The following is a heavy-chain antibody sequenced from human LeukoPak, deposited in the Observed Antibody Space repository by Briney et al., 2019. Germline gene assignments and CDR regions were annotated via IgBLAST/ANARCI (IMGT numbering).Heavy chain of an antibody. CDR3: ASLPFYRGDYYN. V-gene: IGHV1-2*02. D-gene: IGHD4-17*01. CDR1: GYTFTSYA. CDR2: INPNSGGT. J-gene: IGHJ4*02. Sequence: ASVKVSCKASGYTFTSYAMHWVRQAPGQRLEWMGWINPNSGGTNYAQKFQGRVTMTRDTSISTAYMELSRLRSDDTAVYYCASLPFYRGDYYNWGQGTLVTVSS.